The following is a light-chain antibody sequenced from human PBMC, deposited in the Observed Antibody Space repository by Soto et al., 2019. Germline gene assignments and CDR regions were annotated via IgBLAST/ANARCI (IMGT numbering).Light chain of an antibody. CDR1: QSVYNNY. CDR3: QRYGTSFS. V-gene: IGKV3-20*01. CDR2: DAS. J-gene: IGKJ4*01. Sequence: EIVLTQSPGTLSLSPGDRATLSCRASQSVYNNYLAWYQQKPGQAPRLLIYDASARFTGIPDRFSGSGSGKEFTLTIGRLEPEDFAVYYCQRYGTSFSFGGGTKVEIK.